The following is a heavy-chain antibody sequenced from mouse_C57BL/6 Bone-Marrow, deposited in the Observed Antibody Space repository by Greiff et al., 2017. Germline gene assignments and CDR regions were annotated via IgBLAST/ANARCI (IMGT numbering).Heavy chain of an antibody. CDR3: TRAPLWLKYFDV. Sequence: EVKLVESGEGLVKPGGSLKLSCAASGFTFSSYAMSWVRQTPEKRLEWVAYISSGGDYIYYADTVKGRFTISRDNARNTLYLQMSSLKSEDTAMYYCTRAPLWLKYFDVWGTGTTVTVSS. J-gene: IGHJ1*03. CDR1: GFTFSSYA. V-gene: IGHV5-9-1*02. D-gene: IGHD2-2*01. CDR2: ISSGGDYI.